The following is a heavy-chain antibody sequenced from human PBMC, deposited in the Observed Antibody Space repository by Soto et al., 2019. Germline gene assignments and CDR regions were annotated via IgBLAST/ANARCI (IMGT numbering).Heavy chain of an antibody. CDR2: ISSSSSYI. V-gene: IGHV3-21*01. D-gene: IGHD3-10*01. CDR3: ARITTGWFGDTVDAFDI. Sequence: EVQLVESGGGLVKPGGSLRLSCAASGFTFSSYSMNWVRQAPGKGLEWVSSISSSSSYIYYADSVKGRFTISRDNAKNSLYLQMNSLRAEDTAVYYCARITTGWFGDTVDAFDIWGQGTMVTVSS. J-gene: IGHJ3*02. CDR1: GFTFSSYS.